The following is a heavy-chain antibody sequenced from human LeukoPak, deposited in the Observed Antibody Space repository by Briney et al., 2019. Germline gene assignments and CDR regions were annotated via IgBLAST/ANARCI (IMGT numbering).Heavy chain of an antibody. CDR1: GGSFSGYY. CDR3: ARAYYYDSSGYYYSHYFDY. J-gene: IGHJ4*02. Sequence: PSETLSLTCAVYGGSFSGYYWSWIRQPPGKGLEWIGEINHSGSTNYNPSLKCRVTISVDTSKNQFSLKLSSVTAADTAVYYCARAYYYDSSGYYYSHYFDYWGQGTLVTVSS. D-gene: IGHD3-22*01. V-gene: IGHV4-34*01. CDR2: INHSGST.